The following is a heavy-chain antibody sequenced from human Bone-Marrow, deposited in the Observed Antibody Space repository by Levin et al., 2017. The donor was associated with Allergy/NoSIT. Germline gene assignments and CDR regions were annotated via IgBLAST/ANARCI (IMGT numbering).Heavy chain of an antibody. J-gene: IGHJ4*02. Sequence: PSETLSLTCAASGFTFSSYYMHRVRQAPGKGLAWVSNIHTDTSVTNYADSVKGRFTISRDNAKNTLYLQMNSLRAEDTAVYYCARGGCSATSCLDYWGQGTLVTVSS. CDR1: GFTFSSYY. CDR2: IHTDTSVT. V-gene: IGHV3-74*01. D-gene: IGHD2-15*01. CDR3: ARGGCSATSCLDY.